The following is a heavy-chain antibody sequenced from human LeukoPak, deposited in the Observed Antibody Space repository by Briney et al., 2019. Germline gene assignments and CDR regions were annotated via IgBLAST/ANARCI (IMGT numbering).Heavy chain of an antibody. CDR3: ARDLVDNRFDP. CDR1: GYSFTTYD. D-gene: IGHD6-6*01. J-gene: IGHJ5*02. CDR2: MNPNSGKT. V-gene: IGHV1-8*01. Sequence: ASVKVSCKASGYSFTTYDINWVRQAPGQGLEWMGWMNPNSGKTGSARKFQGRVTMTRDTSINTAYMELSSLKSEDTAVYYCARDLVDNRFDPWGQGTLVTVSA.